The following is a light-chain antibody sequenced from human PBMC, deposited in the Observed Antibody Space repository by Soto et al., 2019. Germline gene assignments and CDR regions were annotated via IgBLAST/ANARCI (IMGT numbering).Light chain of an antibody. CDR3: QQRSSWPIT. V-gene: IGKV3D-20*02. CDR1: QSVSSNY. Sequence: IVLTQSPDTLSLSPGERATLSCRASQSVSSNYLAWYQQKLGQAPRLLIYGASSRATGIPDRFSGSGSGTDFTLTISRLEPEDFAVYYCQQRSSWPITFGPGTRLRL. J-gene: IGKJ5*01. CDR2: GAS.